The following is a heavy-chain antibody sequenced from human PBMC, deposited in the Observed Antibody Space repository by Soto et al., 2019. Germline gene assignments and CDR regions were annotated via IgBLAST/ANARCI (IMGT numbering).Heavy chain of an antibody. CDR3: ARRGLGELSLFGNFDY. Sequence: SGESLKISCKGSGYSFTSYWIGWVRQMPGKGLEWMGIIYPGDSDTRYSPSFQGQVTISADKSISTAYLQWSSLKASDTAMYYCARRGLGELSLFGNFDYWGQGTLVTVSS. D-gene: IGHD3-16*02. CDR2: IYPGDSDT. J-gene: IGHJ4*02. V-gene: IGHV5-51*01. CDR1: GYSFTSYW.